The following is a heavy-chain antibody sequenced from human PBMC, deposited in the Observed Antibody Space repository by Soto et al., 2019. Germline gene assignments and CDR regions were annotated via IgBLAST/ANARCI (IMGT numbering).Heavy chain of an antibody. Sequence: GGSLRLSCAASGFKFNNYWMSWVRQAPGKGLEWVANIKQDGSEEYYVDSVKGRFTISRDNAKDSLYLQMNSLRAADTAVYYCARDSVWSFDYWGLGTLVTVS. CDR3: ARDSVWSFDY. CDR1: GFKFNNYW. CDR2: IKQDGSEE. J-gene: IGHJ4*02. V-gene: IGHV3-7*03. D-gene: IGHD2-21*01.